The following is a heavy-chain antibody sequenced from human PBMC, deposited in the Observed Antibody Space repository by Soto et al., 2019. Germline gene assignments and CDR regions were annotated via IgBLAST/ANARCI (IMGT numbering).Heavy chain of an antibody. D-gene: IGHD3-3*01. CDR1: GFTFTSSA. CDR2: IVVGSGNT. CDR3: AADADLHDDAFDI. V-gene: IGHV1-58*01. Sequence: SVKVSCKASGFTFTSSAVQWVRQARGQRLEWIGWIVVGSGNTNYAQKFQERVTITRDMSTSTAYMELSSLRSEDTAVYYCAADADLHDDAFDICGQGTMVTVSS. J-gene: IGHJ3*02.